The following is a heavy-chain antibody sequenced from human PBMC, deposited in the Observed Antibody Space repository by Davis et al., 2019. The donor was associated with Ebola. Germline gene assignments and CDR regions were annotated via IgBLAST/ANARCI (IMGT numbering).Heavy chain of an antibody. J-gene: IGHJ4*02. CDR3: ARSLWPLGDY. V-gene: IGHV3-53*01. Sequence: GGSLRLSCAASGFTVSSNYMTWVRQAPGKGLEWVSVISSGGSTYYADSVKGRFTISRDNSKNTLYLQMNSLRAEDTAVYYCARSLWPLGDYWGQGTLVTVSS. D-gene: IGHD3-10*01. CDR2: ISSGGST. CDR1: GFTVSSNY.